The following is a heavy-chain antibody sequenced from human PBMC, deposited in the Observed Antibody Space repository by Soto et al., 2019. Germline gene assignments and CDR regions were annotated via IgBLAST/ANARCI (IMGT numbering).Heavy chain of an antibody. D-gene: IGHD6-19*01. V-gene: IGHV6-1*01. CDR2: TYYRSKWYN. CDR1: GDSVSSDSAT. J-gene: IGHJ2*01. CDR3: ARDSSGWHWYFDL. Sequence: QVQLQQSGPGLVKPSQTLSLICAISGDSVSSDSATWNWIRQSPSRGLEWLGRTYYRSKWYNDYAVSVKSRIAIPPDTSKTQLSRQLNSVTPEDTAVYFCARDSSGWHWYFDLWGRGTLVTVSS.